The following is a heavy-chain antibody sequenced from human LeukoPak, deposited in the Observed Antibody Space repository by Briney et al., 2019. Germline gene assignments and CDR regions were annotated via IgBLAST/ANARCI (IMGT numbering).Heavy chain of an antibody. CDR2: INHSGST. D-gene: IGHD6-19*01. J-gene: IGHJ4*02. Sequence: SETLSLTCAVYGGSFSGYYWSWIRQPPGKGLEWIGEINHSGSTNYNPSLKSRVTISVDTSKNQFSLKLSSVTAADTAVYYCARGRFGSGWHWDYWGQGTLVTVSS. CDR1: GGSFSGYY. CDR3: ARGRFGSGWHWDY. V-gene: IGHV4-34*01.